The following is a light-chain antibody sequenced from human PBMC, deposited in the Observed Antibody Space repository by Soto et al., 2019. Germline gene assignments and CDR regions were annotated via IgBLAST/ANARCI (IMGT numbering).Light chain of an antibody. Sequence: QSVLTQPPSASGTPGQRVTISCSGSGSSIGTNTVNWYRQLPGTAPKLLIYGNNQRPSGVPDRFSGSKSGTSASLAISGLQSEDEAEYYCAARDGSLNNVLFGGGTKVTVL. V-gene: IGLV1-44*01. CDR1: GSSIGTNT. J-gene: IGLJ2*01. CDR3: AARDGSLNNVL. CDR2: GNN.